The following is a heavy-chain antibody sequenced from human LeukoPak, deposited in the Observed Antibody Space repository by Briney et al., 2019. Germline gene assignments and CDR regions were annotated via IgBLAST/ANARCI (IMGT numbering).Heavy chain of an antibody. V-gene: IGHV3-15*01. Sequence: GGSLRLSCAASGFTFTNAWMSWVRQAPGKGPEWVGRIKAKADLGTIDYAAPVKGRFTISREDSKNTLYLQLNSLKTEDTGVYYCITTTSFYGAKGYWGRGTLVTVSS. CDR3: ITTTSFYGAKGY. J-gene: IGHJ4*02. CDR2: IKAKADLGTI. CDR1: GFTFTNAW. D-gene: IGHD4-17*01.